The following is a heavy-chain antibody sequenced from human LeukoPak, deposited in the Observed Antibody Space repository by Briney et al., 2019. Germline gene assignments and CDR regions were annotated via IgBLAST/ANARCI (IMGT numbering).Heavy chain of an antibody. CDR1: GGSFSDYY. CDR2: INHRGRN. Sequence: SETLSLTCAVYGGSFSDYYWTWLRQPPGRGLEWIGEINHRGRNNYSPSLTSRLTISVDTSKNQFSLKLSSVTVADTAVYYCARPHLGADNYWYFDLWGRGTLVTVSS. V-gene: IGHV4-34*01. CDR3: ARPHLGADNYWYFDL. D-gene: IGHD1-26*01. J-gene: IGHJ2*01.